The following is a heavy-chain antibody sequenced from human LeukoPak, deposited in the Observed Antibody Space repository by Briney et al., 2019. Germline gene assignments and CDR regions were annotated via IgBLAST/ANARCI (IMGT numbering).Heavy chain of an antibody. CDR1: GFTFDDYA. J-gene: IGHJ4*02. Sequence: PGGSLRLSCAASGFTFDDYAMHWVRQAPGKGLEWVSGISWNSGSIGYADSVKGRFTISRDNAKNSLYLQMNSLRAEDTALYYCATDNDFWSGPFDYWGQGTLVTVSS. V-gene: IGHV3-9*01. D-gene: IGHD3-3*01. CDR3: ATDNDFWSGPFDY. CDR2: ISWNSGSI.